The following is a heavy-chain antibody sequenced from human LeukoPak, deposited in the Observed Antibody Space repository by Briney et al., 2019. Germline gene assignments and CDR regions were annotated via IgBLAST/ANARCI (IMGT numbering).Heavy chain of an antibody. D-gene: IGHD1-7*01. CDR1: GFTFSNFA. J-gene: IGHJ3*02. CDR2: IYYDGHNK. Sequence: GGSLRLSCAASGFTFSNFAMHWVRQAPGKGLEWVAVIYYDGHNKAYGDSVKGRFAISRDNSNNTLYLQMNNLRVDDTAVYSCAKDFRPAGTRLFDMWSQGTMVIVSS. V-gene: IGHV3-33*06. CDR3: AKDFRPAGTRLFDM.